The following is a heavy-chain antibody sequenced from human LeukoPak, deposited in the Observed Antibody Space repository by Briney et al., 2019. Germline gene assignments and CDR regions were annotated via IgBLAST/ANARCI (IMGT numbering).Heavy chain of an antibody. CDR1: GFTFSSYA. CDR3: AKDQLDHDSSSWYLRLWYYYGMDV. V-gene: IGHV3-23*01. J-gene: IGHJ6*02. Sequence: PGGSLRLSCAASGFTFSSYAMSWVRQAPGKGLEWVSAISGSGGSTYYADSVKGRFTISRDNSKNTLYLQMNSLRAEDTAVYYCAKDQLDHDSSSWYLRLWYYYGMDVWGQGTTVTVSS. CDR2: ISGSGGST. D-gene: IGHD6-13*01.